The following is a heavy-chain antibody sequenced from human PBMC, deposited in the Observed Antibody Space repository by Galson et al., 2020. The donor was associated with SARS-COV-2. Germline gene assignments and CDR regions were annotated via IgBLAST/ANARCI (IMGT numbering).Heavy chain of an antibody. Sequence: SETLSLTCAVYGGSFSAYYWSWIRQPPGKGLEWIGEINHSGSTNYNPSLKSRVTISVDTSKKQFSLNLNSVTAADTAVYYCAREGGIGHLTIFGVPPSDRGYFDYWGQGTLVTVSS. V-gene: IGHV4-34*01. J-gene: IGHJ4*02. CDR1: GGSFSAYY. CDR3: AREGGIGHLTIFGVPPSDRGYFDY. D-gene: IGHD3-3*01. CDR2: INHSGST.